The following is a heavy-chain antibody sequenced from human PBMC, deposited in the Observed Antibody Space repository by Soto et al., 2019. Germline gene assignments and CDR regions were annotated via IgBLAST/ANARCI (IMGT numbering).Heavy chain of an antibody. CDR2: IYYSGST. Sequence: PSETLSLTCTVSGGSISSGGYYWSWIRQHPGKGLEWIGSIYYSGSTYYNPSLKSRVTISVDTSKNQFSLKLSSVTAADTAVYYCARLDKAYYYYYGMDVWGQGTTVTVSS. D-gene: IGHD3-3*01. CDR3: ARLDKAYYYYYGMDV. CDR1: GGSISSGGYY. V-gene: IGHV4-31*03. J-gene: IGHJ6*02.